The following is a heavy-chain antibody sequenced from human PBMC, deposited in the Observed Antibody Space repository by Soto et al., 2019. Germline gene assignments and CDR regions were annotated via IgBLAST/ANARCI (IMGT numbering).Heavy chain of an antibody. J-gene: IGHJ5*02. V-gene: IGHV4-59*01. CDR2: IYYSGST. Sequence: SETLALTCTASGGSISSYYWSWIRQPPGKGLEWIGYIYYSGSTNYNPSLKSRVTISVDTSKNQFSLKLSSVTAADTAVYYCARDNKPSYYDFWSGYRANWFDPWGQGTLVTVSS. CDR3: ARDNKPSYYDFWSGYRANWFDP. CDR1: GGSISSYY. D-gene: IGHD3-3*01.